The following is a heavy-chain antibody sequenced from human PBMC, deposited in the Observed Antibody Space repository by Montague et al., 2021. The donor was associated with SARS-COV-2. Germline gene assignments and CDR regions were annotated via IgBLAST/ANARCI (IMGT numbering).Heavy chain of an antibody. V-gene: IGHV3-9*01. J-gene: IGHJ4*02. CDR2: ITWNSGSI. D-gene: IGHD5-18*01. CDR3: AKDINRGIQLWHTTGSFDY. Sequence: SLRLSCSASGFTFDDYAMHWVRQAPGKGPEWVSGITWNSGSIGYXDSVKGRFTISRDNAKNSLYLQMNSLRAEDTALYYCAKDINRGIQLWHTTGSFDYWGQGTLVTVSS. CDR1: GFTFDDYA.